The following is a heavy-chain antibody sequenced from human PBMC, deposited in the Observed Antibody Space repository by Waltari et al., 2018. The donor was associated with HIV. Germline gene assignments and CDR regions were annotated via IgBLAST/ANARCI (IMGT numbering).Heavy chain of an antibody. J-gene: IGHJ5*02. V-gene: IGHV1-3*01. D-gene: IGHD6-19*01. Sequence: QVQLVQSGAEVKKPGASVKVSCKASGITLSTYAMHWVRQAPGQRLEWMGGINVGNGNSDYSQKFQGRVTITRDKSASTAYMELSGLRSEDTAVYYCASEQYSSDWYDNHWGQGTLVTVSS. CDR2: INVGNGNS. CDR1: GITLSTYA. CDR3: ASEQYSSDWYDNH.